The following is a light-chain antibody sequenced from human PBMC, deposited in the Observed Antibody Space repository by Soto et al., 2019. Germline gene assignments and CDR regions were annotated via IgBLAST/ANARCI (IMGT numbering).Light chain of an antibody. CDR3: QKYSSAPLT. CDR2: AAS. CDR1: QGIRNY. V-gene: IGKV1-27*01. Sequence: DIQMTQSPSSLSASVGDRVTITCRASQGIRNYLAWYQQRPGKVPTLLIYAASTLQSGVPSRFSGSGSGTHFTLTISSLQPEDVATYYCQKYSSAPLTFGQGTRLEIK. J-gene: IGKJ5*01.